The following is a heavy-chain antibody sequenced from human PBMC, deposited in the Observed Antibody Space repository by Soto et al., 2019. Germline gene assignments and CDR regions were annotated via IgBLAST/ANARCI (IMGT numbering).Heavy chain of an antibody. CDR2: ISGSGGST. Sequence: EVQLLESGGGLVQPGGSLRLSCAASGFTFSSYAMSWVRQAPGKGLEWVSAISGSGGSTYYADSVKGRFTISGDNSKNTLYLQMNSLRAEDTAVYYCANLAGVAGKGESFDYWGQGTLVTVSS. CDR3: ANLAGVAGKGESFDY. J-gene: IGHJ4*02. CDR1: GFTFSSYA. D-gene: IGHD6-19*01. V-gene: IGHV3-23*01.